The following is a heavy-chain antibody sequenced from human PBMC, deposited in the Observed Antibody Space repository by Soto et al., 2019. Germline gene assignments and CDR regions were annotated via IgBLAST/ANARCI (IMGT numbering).Heavy chain of an antibody. V-gene: IGHV1-69*02. CDR1: GGTFSSYT. CDR3: ARRVRAFSHYYYYGMDV. J-gene: IGHJ6*02. D-gene: IGHD3-3*01. Sequence: QVQLVQSGAEVKKPGSSVKVSCKASGGTFSSYTISWVRQAPGQGLEWMGRIIPILGIANYAQKFQGRVTITADKSTSTAYMELSSLRSEDTAVYYCARRVRAFSHYYYYGMDVWGQGTTVTVSS. CDR2: IIPILGIA.